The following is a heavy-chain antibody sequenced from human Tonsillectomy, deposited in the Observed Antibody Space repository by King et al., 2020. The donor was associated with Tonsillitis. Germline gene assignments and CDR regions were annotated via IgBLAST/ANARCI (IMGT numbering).Heavy chain of an antibody. Sequence: QLVQSGAEVKKPGESLKISCKGFEYSFSNYWIGWVRQMPGRGLEWMGIIYPDDSDTSYSPSFQDQVIISADKSINTAYLQWSSREASDSAMYYCARESRDGYNFDYWGQGTLVTVS. CDR1: EYSFSNYW. J-gene: IGHJ4*02. V-gene: IGHV5-51*03. CDR3: ARESRDGYNFDY. D-gene: IGHD5-24*01. CDR2: IYPDDSDT.